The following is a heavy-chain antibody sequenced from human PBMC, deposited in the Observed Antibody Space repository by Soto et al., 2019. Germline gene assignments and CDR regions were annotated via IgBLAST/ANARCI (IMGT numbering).Heavy chain of an antibody. J-gene: IGHJ5*02. V-gene: IGHV4-31*03. D-gene: IGHD2-15*01. Sequence: QVQLQESGPGLVKPSQTLSLTCTVSGGSISSGGYYWSWIRQHPGKGLEWIGYIYYSGSTHYNPSLRRRVTVSGDTSKNQFSLKLSSVTAADTAVYYCARDLQGGFLGSWGQGTLITVSS. CDR3: ARDLQGGFLGS. CDR1: GGSISSGGYY. CDR2: IYYSGST.